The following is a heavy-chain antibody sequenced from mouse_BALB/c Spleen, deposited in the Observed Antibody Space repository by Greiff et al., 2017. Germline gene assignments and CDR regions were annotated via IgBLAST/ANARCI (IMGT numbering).Heavy chain of an antibody. CDR2: ISYSGST. J-gene: IGHJ3*01. V-gene: IGHV3-2*02. CDR3: ARLYYDYDWFAY. D-gene: IGHD2-4*01. CDR1: GYSITSDYA. Sequence: EVKLQESGPGLVKPSQSLSLTCTVTGYSITSDYAWNWIRQFPGNKLEWMGYISYSGSTSYNPSLKSRISITRDTSKNQFFLQLNSVTTEDTATYYCARLYYDYDWFAYWGQGTLVTVSA.